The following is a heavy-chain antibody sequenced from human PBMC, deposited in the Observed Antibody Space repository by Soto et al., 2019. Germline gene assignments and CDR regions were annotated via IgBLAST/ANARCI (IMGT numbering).Heavy chain of an antibody. Sequence: QVHLVQSGAEVKKPGASVKVSCKGSGYAFTTYGITWVRQAPGQGLEWMGWISAENGNTKYAQKLQGRVTVTRDTSTSAVSMELRRLRSDDTTVYYCAGGRYGDYWGQGALVNVSS. J-gene: IGHJ4*02. CDR2: ISAENGNT. D-gene: IGHD1-1*01. V-gene: IGHV1-18*01. CDR3: AGGRYGDY. CDR1: GYAFTTYG.